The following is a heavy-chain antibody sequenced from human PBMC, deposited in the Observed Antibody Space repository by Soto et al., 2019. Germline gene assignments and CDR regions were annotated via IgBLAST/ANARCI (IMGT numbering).Heavy chain of an antibody. J-gene: IGHJ6*02. CDR3: AKDKEGSGGSSSGMDV. Sequence: PGGSLRLSCAASGFTVSSYAMSWVRQAPGKGLEWVSYISGSGGTTNYADSVKGRFTISRDSSRNTLYLQMSSLRAEDTAVYFCAKDKEGSGGSSSGMDVWGQGTTVTVSS. CDR1: GFTVSSYA. V-gene: IGHV3-23*01. CDR2: ISGSGGTT. D-gene: IGHD1-26*01.